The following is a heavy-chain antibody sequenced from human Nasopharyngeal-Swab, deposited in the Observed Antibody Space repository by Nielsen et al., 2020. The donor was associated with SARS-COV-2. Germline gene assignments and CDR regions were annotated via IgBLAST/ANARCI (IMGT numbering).Heavy chain of an antibody. CDR2: IYTSGST. J-gene: IGHJ6*04. Sequence: SETLSLTCTVSGGSISSYYWSWIRQPAGKGLEWIGRIYTSGSTNYNPSLKSRVTMSVDTSKNQFSLKLSSVTAADTAVYYCARGKPAYDILTGYFTRPYYYYYGMDVWGKGTTVTVSS. V-gene: IGHV4-4*07. CDR1: GGSISSYY. CDR3: ARGKPAYDILTGYFTRPYYYYYGMDV. D-gene: IGHD3-9*01.